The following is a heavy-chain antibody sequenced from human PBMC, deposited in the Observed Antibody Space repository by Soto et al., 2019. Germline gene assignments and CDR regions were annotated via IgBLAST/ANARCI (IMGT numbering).Heavy chain of an antibody. CDR3: ARAYSTVAGHFDH. V-gene: IGHV1-69*01. CDR1: GGTFSNYA. J-gene: IGHJ4*02. D-gene: IGHD6-19*01. Sequence: QVQLVQSGAEVKKPGSSVKVSCKASGGTFSNYAISWVRQAPEQGLEWMGGIIPIFGTTNYAQRFQGRVLITADQSTSTAYMELSSLRSEDTAVYYCARAYSTVAGHFDHWGQGTLVIVSS. CDR2: IIPIFGTT.